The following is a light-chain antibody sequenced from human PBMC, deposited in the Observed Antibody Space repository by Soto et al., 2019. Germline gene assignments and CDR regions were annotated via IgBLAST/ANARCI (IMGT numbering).Light chain of an antibody. Sequence: DIVMTQSPLSLPVTPGEPASFSCRSSQSLLHSNGHNYLDWYLQQPGQSPPLLIYLNSNRASGGXNXFSGSGSGTDFRLRISRVEAEDVGVYFCLQPLQTPPIFGLGTRLELK. V-gene: IGKV2-28*01. CDR1: QSLLHSNGHNY. J-gene: IGKJ5*01. CDR2: LNS. CDR3: LQPLQTPPI.